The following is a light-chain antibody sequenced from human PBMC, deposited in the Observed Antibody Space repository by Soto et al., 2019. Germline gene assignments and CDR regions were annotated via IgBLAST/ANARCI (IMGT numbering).Light chain of an antibody. Sequence: EVVLTQSPGTLSLSPGERATLSCRASRTVDGNYLAWYHQKPGQAPRLLIHSASTRAPGIPDRFSASGAGTDFTLTISRLEPEDSEVYYCQQYSASHRNFGTGTKVDI. CDR2: SAS. CDR3: QQYSASHRN. J-gene: IGKJ3*01. CDR1: RTVDGNY. V-gene: IGKV3-20*01.